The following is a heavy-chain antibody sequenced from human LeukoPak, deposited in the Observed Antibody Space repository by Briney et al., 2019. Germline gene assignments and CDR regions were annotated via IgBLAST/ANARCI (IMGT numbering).Heavy chain of an antibody. J-gene: IGHJ6*03. Sequence: TLSLTCTVSGGSISSTGYYWTWIRQPAGKGLEWIGHIDNSGSTNCNPSLKSRATISVDTSKNQFSLNLTSVTAADTAVYYCARDCEFCDLLFYMNVWGKGTTVTVSS. CDR3: ARDCEFCDLLFYMNV. D-gene: IGHD3-16*01. CDR1: GGSISSTGYY. CDR2: IDNSGST. V-gene: IGHV4-61*09.